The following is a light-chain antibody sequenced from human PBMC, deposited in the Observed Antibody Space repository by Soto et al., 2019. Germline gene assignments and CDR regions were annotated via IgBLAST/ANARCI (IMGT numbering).Light chain of an antibody. CDR2: RNN. Sequence: QSVLTQPPSASGTPGQRVTISCSGSSSNIGSNYVYWYQQLPGTAPKLLIYRNNQRPSGVPDRFSGSKSGTSASLAISGLRSEDEADYYCAAWDDSLSGHYVFRTGTQLTVL. CDR3: AAWDDSLSGHYV. CDR1: SSNIGSNY. V-gene: IGLV1-47*01. J-gene: IGLJ1*01.